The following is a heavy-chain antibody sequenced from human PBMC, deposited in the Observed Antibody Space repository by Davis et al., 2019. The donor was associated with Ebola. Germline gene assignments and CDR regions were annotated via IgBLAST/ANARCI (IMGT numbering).Heavy chain of an antibody. Sequence: MPSETLSLTCTVSGGSISSGGYYWSWIRQPPGKGLEWVGSISYSENTYYNPSLKSRVTISVDTSKNQFSLKLSSVTAADTAVYYCARRRAYYYGSGSPSPLYWGQGTLVTVSS. J-gene: IGHJ4*02. V-gene: IGHV4-39*01. CDR2: ISYSENT. D-gene: IGHD3-10*01. CDR1: GGSISSGGYY. CDR3: ARRRAYYYGSGSPSPLY.